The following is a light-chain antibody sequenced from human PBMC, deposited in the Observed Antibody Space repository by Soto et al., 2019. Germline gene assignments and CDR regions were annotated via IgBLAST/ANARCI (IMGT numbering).Light chain of an antibody. Sequence: QSVLTQPAAVSGSPGQSITISCTGTSSDVGGYYYVSWYQHHPGKAPKLMIYQVSNRPSGVSNRFSGSKSGSTASLTISGFQAEDEADYYCSSYTSSNTFYVFGTGTKV. V-gene: IGLV2-14*01. J-gene: IGLJ1*01. CDR2: QVS. CDR3: SSYTSSNTFYV. CDR1: SSDVGGYYY.